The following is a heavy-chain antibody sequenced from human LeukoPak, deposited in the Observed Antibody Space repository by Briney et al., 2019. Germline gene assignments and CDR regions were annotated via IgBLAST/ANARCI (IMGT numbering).Heavy chain of an antibody. CDR1: GFTFSSYG. CDR3: AKASGAIFGVAGYFDY. D-gene: IGHD3-3*02. V-gene: IGHV3-30*02. Sequence: GGSLRLSCAASGFTFSSYGMHWVRQAPGKGLEWVAFIRYDGSNKYYADSVKGRFTISRDNSKNTLYLQMNSLRAEDTAVYYCAKASGAIFGVAGYFDYWGQGTLVTVSS. J-gene: IGHJ4*02. CDR2: IRYDGSNK.